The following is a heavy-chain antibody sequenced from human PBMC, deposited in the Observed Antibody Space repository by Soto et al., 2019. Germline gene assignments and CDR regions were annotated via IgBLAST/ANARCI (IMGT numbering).Heavy chain of an antibody. Sequence: QVQLQQSGAEVKKPGASLKVSCKASGYTFATYGISWVRQAPGQGLEWMGWITPYNGDINYAQRLQGRVTMTTDISTNTAYMEVRSLRSDDTAVYYCARLAPCSGGICYSRPLHYRGQGTLVTVSS. CDR2: ITPYNGDI. J-gene: IGHJ4*02. CDR1: GYTFATYG. CDR3: ARLAPCSGGICYSRPLHY. V-gene: IGHV1-18*01. D-gene: IGHD2-15*01.